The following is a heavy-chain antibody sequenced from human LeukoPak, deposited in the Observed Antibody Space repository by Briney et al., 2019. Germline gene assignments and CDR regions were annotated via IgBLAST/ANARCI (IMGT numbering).Heavy chain of an antibody. Sequence: GGSLRLSCAASGFTFSNYGMHWVRQAPGKGLEWVAVISYDGSNKYYADSVKGRFTMSRDNSKNTLYLQMNSLRPEDTAVYYCARGVDYLDYWGQGTLVTVSS. CDR2: ISYDGSNK. CDR1: GFTFSNYG. V-gene: IGHV3-30*03. J-gene: IGHJ4*02. CDR3: ARGVDYLDY. D-gene: IGHD2-21*01.